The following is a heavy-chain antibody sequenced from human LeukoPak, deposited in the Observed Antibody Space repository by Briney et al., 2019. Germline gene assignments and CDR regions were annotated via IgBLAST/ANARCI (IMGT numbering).Heavy chain of an antibody. Sequence: GGSLRLSCAASGFTFSTYGMNWVRQAPGKGLECVAVVWYDGSLKYYRDSVKGRFTISRDNSKNTLYLQMNSLRVADTAVYYCARGDGGGGTHPFDYWGQGTLVTVSS. CDR3: ARGDGGGGTHPFDY. J-gene: IGHJ4*02. D-gene: IGHD2-15*01. CDR2: VWYDGSLK. V-gene: IGHV3-33*01. CDR1: GFTFSTYG.